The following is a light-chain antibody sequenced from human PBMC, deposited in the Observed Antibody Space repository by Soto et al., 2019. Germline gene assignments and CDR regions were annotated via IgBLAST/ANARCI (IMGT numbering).Light chain of an antibody. Sequence: EIVLGGSRATLNRSPAERAPPSCTDSQSVSSYLAWYQQKPGQAPRLLIYDASNRATGIPARFSGSGSGTDFTLTISSLQPEDFALYYGPQGTDSPSGAFGQAPMLIS. CDR2: DAS. CDR3: PQGTDSPSGA. V-gene: IGKV3-11*01. J-gene: IGKJ1*01. CDR1: QSVSSY.